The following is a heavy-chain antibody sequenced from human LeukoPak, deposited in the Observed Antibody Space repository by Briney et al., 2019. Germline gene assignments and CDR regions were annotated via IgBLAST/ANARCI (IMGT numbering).Heavy chain of an antibody. Sequence: SETLSLTCTVSGGSISSSSYYWGWIRQPPGKGLEWIGSIYYSGSTYYNPSLKSRVTISVDTSKNQFSLKLSSVTAADTAVYYCVRGRYSSGWFKDKNWFDPWGQGIPVTVSS. CDR3: VRGRYSSGWFKDKNWFDP. J-gene: IGHJ5*02. CDR1: GGSISSSSYY. D-gene: IGHD6-19*01. V-gene: IGHV4-39*07. CDR2: IYYSGST.